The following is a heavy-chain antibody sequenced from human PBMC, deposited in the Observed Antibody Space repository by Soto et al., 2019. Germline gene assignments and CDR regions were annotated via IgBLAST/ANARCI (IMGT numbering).Heavy chain of an antibody. CDR1: GYTFTSYG. J-gene: IGHJ6*03. CDR2: ISAYNGNT. V-gene: IGHV1-18*01. D-gene: IGHD3-9*01. CDR3: ARVGIYDILTGYEVYYYYYMDV. Sequence: ASVKVSCKASGYTFTSYGISWVRQAPGQGLEWMGWISAYNGNTNYAQKLQGRVTMTTDTSTSTAYMELRSLRSDDTAVYYRARVGIYDILTGYEVYYYYYMDVLGKGTTVTVSS.